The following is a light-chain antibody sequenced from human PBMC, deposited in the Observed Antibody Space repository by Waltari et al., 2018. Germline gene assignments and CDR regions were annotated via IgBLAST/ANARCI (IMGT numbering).Light chain of an antibody. Sequence: SCRASQNVSSGDLAWYQRKPGQPPRLLIDGASSRARGIPHRFSGSAAGTDFTLTISRLAAEDSAVYYCQQYGRVFTFGPGTKVDIK. J-gene: IGKJ3*01. V-gene: IGKV3-20*01. CDR3: QQYGRVFT. CDR1: QNVSSGD. CDR2: GAS.